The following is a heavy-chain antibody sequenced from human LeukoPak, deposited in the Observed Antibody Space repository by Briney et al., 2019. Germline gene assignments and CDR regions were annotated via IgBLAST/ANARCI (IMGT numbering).Heavy chain of an antibody. J-gene: IGHJ4*02. CDR2: IGGSDGRT. CDR1: GLTFSNYA. V-gene: IGHV3-23*01. D-gene: IGHD6-13*01. Sequence: GGSLRLSCAASGLTFSNYAMSWVRQAPGKGLEWVSVIGGSDGRTYYADSVKGRFTISRDNSKNTLYLHMNILRAEDTAVYFCAKQGYTTSWLYFDSWGQGALVTVSS. CDR3: AKQGYTTSWLYFDS.